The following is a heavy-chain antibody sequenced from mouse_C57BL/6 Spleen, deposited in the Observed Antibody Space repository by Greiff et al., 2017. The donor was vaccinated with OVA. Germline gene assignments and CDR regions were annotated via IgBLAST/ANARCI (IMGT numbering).Heavy chain of an antibody. V-gene: IGHV5-4*01. D-gene: IGHD1-1*01. CDR3: AREALYGSSYNGYFDV. CDR2: ISDGGSYT. Sequence: EVMLVESGGGLVKPGGSLKLSCAASGFTFSSYAMSWVRQTPEKRLEWVATISDGGSYTYYPDNVKGRFTISRDNAKNNLYLQMSHLKSEDTAMYYCAREALYGSSYNGYFDVWGTGTTVTVSS. CDR1: GFTFSSYA. J-gene: IGHJ1*03.